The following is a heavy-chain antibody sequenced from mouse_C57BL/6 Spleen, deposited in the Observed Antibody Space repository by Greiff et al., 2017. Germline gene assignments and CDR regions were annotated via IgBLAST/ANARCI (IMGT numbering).Heavy chain of an antibody. CDR3: ARSGITTGYYYAMDY. CDR2: IYPRDGST. Sequence: VQLQQSGPELVKPGASVKLSCKASGYTFTSYDINWVKQRPGQGLEWIGWIYPRDGSTTYNEKLKGKATLTVDTSTSSAFMELRSLTSEGSAVYFCARSGITTGYYYAMDYWGQGTSVTVSS. V-gene: IGHV1-85*01. CDR1: GYTFTSYD. J-gene: IGHJ4*01. D-gene: IGHD2-4*01.